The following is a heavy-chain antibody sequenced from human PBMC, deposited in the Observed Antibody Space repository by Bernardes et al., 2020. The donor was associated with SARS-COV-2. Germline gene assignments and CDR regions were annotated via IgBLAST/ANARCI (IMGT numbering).Heavy chain of an antibody. CDR3: ARGVGVANFDN. V-gene: IGHV4-39*07. Sequence: SDTLSLTCTVSGGSISSSSYYWGWIRQPPGKGLEWIGSIYYSGSTYYKPSLKSRVTISVDTSKNQFSLKLTSVAAADTAFYYCARGVGVANFDNWGQGTLVTVSS. CDR2: IYYSGST. D-gene: IGHD6-19*01. J-gene: IGHJ4*02. CDR1: GGSISSSSYY.